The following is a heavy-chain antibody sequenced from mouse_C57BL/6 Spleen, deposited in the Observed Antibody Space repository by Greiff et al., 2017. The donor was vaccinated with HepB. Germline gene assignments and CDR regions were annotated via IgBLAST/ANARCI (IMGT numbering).Heavy chain of an antibody. CDR2: IDPSDSYT. J-gene: IGHJ3*01. CDR3: AREGLGRGFAY. D-gene: IGHD4-1*01. CDR1: GYTFTSYW. V-gene: IGHV1-59*01. Sequence: QVQLKESGAELVRPGTSVKLSCKASGYTFTSYWMHWVKQRPGQGLEWIGVIDPSDSYTNYNQKFKGKATLTVDTSFSTAYMQLSSLTSEDSAVYYCAREGLGRGFAYWGQGTLVTVSA.